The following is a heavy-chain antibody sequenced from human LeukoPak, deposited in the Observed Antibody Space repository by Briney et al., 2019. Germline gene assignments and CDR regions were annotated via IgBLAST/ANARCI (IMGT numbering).Heavy chain of an antibody. D-gene: IGHD4-23*01. J-gene: IGHJ4*02. Sequence: GGSLRLSCAASGFTFSRYGMVWVRQATGKGLEYVSGITSNGGTTYYGNSVKGRFTISRDNSKDTLYLQMGSLRTEDMAVYYCARGIRWASDYWGQGTLVTVAS. V-gene: IGHV3-64*01. CDR3: ARGIRWASDY. CDR1: GFTFSRYG. CDR2: ITSNGGTT.